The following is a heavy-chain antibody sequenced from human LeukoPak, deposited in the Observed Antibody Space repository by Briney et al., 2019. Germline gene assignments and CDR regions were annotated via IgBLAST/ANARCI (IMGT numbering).Heavy chain of an antibody. CDR3: ARVKGGYNGYDCLDY. CDR1: GFTFSSYS. D-gene: IGHD5-12*01. CDR2: ISSSSSYI. Sequence: GGSLRLSCAASGFTFSSYSMNWVRQAPGKGLEWVSSISSSSSYIYYADSVKGRFTISRDNAKNSLYLQMNSLRAEDTAVYYCARVKGGYNGYDCLDYWGQGTLVTVSS. J-gene: IGHJ4*02. V-gene: IGHV3-21*01.